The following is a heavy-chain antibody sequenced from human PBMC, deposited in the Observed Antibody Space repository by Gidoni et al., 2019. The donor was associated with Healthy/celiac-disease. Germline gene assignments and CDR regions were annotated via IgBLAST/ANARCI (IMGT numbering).Heavy chain of an antibody. D-gene: IGHD2-21*02. Sequence: QVQLQESGPGLVKPSETLSLTCTVSGGSISSYYGSWIRQPPGKGLEWIGYIYYSGSTNYNPSLKSRVTISVDTSKNQFSLKLSSVTAADTAVYYCARVVTSDAFDIWGQGTMVTVSS. V-gene: IGHV4-59*01. CDR3: ARVVTSDAFDI. J-gene: IGHJ3*02. CDR1: GGSISSYY. CDR2: IYYSGST.